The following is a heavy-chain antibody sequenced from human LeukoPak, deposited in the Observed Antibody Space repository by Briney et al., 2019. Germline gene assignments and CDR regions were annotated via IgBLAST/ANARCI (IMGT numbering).Heavy chain of an antibody. CDR1: RFTFSGFY. D-gene: IGHD4-23*01. CDR3: ARSRWPEDF. J-gene: IGHJ4*02. Sequence: PGGSLTLSCAAYRFTFSGFYMSWVRQAPGKGLEWVANINRDGTDKNYVGSVKGRLTISIDNAKNSVYLQMNSLRTEDTAIYYCARSRWPEDFWGRGTLVTVSS. CDR2: INRDGTDK. V-gene: IGHV3-7*01.